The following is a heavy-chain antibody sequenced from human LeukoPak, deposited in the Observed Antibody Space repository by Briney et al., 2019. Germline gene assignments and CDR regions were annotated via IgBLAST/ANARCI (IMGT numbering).Heavy chain of an antibody. V-gene: IGHV1-69*06. J-gene: IGHJ4*02. D-gene: IGHD2-21*02. CDR2: IIPIFGTA. Sequence: ASVKVSCKASGGTFSSYAISWVRPAPGQGLEWMGRIIPIFGTANYAQKFQGRVTITADKSTSTAYMELSSLRSEDTAVYYCAALVVVTGILGYWGQGTLVTVSS. CDR1: GGTFSSYA. CDR3: AALVVVTGILGY.